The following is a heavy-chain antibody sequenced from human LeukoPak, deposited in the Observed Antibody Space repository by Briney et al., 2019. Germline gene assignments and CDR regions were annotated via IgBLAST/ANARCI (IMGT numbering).Heavy chain of an antibody. CDR2: IYYSGST. V-gene: IGHV4-59*08. D-gene: IGHD2-21*01. CDR3: ARASGLAPAYYYFDY. CDR1: GGSISSYY. J-gene: IGHJ4*02. Sequence: SETLSLTCTVSGGSISSYYWSWIRQPPGKGLEWIGYIYYSGSTNYNPSLKSRVTISVDTSKNQFSLKLSSVTAADTAVYYCARASGLAPAYYYFDYWGQGTLVTVSS.